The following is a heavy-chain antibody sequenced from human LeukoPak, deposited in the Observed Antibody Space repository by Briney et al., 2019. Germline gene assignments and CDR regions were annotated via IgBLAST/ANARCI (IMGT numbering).Heavy chain of an antibody. V-gene: IGHV3-23*01. CDR1: GITLSSYG. Sequence: GGSLRLSCAVSGITLSSYGMTWVRQAPGKGVEWVAGISDSGGRTKYADSVKGRFTISRDNPKNTLYLQMNSLRAEDTAVYFCTKRGVVIRVILVGFHKEAYYFDSWGQGALVTVSS. CDR2: ISDSGGRT. D-gene: IGHD3-22*01. J-gene: IGHJ4*02. CDR3: TKRGVVIRVILVGFHKEAYYFDS.